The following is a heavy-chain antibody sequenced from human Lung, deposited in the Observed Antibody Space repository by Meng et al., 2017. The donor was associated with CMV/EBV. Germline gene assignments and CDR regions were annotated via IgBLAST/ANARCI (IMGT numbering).Heavy chain of an antibody. Sequence: GGSLRLXCAASGLTVNNNFLTWVRQGPGKGLEWVSAMYSGGSTYYTDSVKGRFTLSRDNSKNTLYLQMNRLRAEDTGVYYCVKEMYWDQSYHGMDVWGQGNXV. CDR2: MYSGGST. J-gene: IGHJ6*01. D-gene: IGHD2-8*02. CDR3: VKEMYWDQSYHGMDV. CDR1: GLTVNNNF. V-gene: IGHV3-66*02.